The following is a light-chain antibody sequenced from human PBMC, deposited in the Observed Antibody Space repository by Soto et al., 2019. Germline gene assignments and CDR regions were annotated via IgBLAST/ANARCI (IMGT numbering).Light chain of an antibody. CDR1: SSDVGAYDY. V-gene: IGLV2-14*01. CDR2: EVN. Sequence: QSALTQPASVSGSPGQSITISCTGTSSDVGAYDYVSWYQHPPGKAPKLIIFEVNNRPSGVSNRFSGSKSGNTASLTISGIQAEDEADYYCSSYASNNILYVFGTGTKLTVL. J-gene: IGLJ1*01. CDR3: SSYASNNILYV.